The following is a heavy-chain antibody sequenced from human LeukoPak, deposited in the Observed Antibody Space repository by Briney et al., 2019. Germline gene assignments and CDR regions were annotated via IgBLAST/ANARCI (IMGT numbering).Heavy chain of an antibody. Sequence: GASVKVSCKASGYTFTSYYMHWVRQAPGQGLEWMGIINPSGGSTSYAQKFQGRVTMTRDTSTSTVYMELSSLRSEDTAVYYCARERWDDYDSSGYYYVGTFDYWGQGTLVTVSS. J-gene: IGHJ4*02. D-gene: IGHD3-22*01. CDR3: ARERWDDYDSSGYYYVGTFDY. CDR2: INPSGGST. CDR1: GYTFTSYY. V-gene: IGHV1-46*01.